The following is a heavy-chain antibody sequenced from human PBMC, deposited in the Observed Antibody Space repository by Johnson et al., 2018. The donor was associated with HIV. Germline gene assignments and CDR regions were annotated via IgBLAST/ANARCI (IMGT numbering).Heavy chain of an antibody. CDR2: ISYDGGNK. D-gene: IGHD3-16*01. Sequence: QVQLVESGGGVVQAGRSLRLSCAASGFTFSSYAMNWVRQAPGKGLEWVALISYDGGNKYYPDSVKGRFTISRDNSKNTLFLQMNSLRAEDTAVYYCARDLRWGSSLTHDAFDIWGQGTMVTVSS. CDR3: ARDLRWGSSLTHDAFDI. V-gene: IGHV3-30-3*01. J-gene: IGHJ3*02. CDR1: GFTFSSYA.